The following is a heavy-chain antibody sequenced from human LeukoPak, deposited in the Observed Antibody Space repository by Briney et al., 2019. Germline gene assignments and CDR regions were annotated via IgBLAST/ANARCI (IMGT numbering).Heavy chain of an antibody. CDR2: LLDSVNT. D-gene: IGHD5-18*01. Sequence: SETLSLTCTVSGGSISSHYWSWIRQPPGKGLEWIAYLLDSVNTKDNPSLSSRLTLSADTSKNQFSLRLSSVTAADTAVYATIKRGSIYGYFDFWGQGIKVTVSS. V-gene: IGHV4-59*11. CDR3: IKRGSIYGYFDF. J-gene: IGHJ4*02. CDR1: GGSISSHY.